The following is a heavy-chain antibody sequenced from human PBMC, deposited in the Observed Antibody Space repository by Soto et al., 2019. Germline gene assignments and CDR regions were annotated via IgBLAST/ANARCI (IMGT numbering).Heavy chain of an antibody. CDR2: IYPGDSDT. Sequence: GGSLKISCNGSGYSFTSYWIGWARQMPGKGLEWMGIIYPGDSDTRYSPSFQGQVTISADKSISTAYLQWSSLKASDTAMYYCARPYDSSGIIDYWGQGTLVTVSS. D-gene: IGHD3-22*01. J-gene: IGHJ4*02. V-gene: IGHV5-51*01. CDR1: GYSFTSYW. CDR3: ARPYDSSGIIDY.